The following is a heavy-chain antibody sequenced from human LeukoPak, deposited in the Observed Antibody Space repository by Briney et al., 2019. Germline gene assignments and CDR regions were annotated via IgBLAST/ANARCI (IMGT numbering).Heavy chain of an antibody. CDR2: VTWDDDN. CDR1: GFSLKTDSGEVR. D-gene: IGHD2-15*01. J-gene: IGHJ4*02. V-gene: IGHV2-5*02. CDR3: TRGSLEGGFDF. Sequence: VPTLVNPTQTLTLTCTFSGFSLKTDSGEVRMGWVRQPSGKTLEWLALVTWDDDNRYNPSLRSRLTITKDTSRSQVVLTMSNMDPVDTATYFCTRGSLEGGFDFWGQGALVTVPS.